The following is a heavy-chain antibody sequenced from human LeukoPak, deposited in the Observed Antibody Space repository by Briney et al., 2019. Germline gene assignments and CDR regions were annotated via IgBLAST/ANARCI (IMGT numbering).Heavy chain of an antibody. D-gene: IGHD4-17*01. Sequence: SGRSLRLSCAASGFTFSSYAMHWVRQPPGKGLEWVAVISYDGSNKYYADSVKGRFTISRDNSKNTLYLQMNSLRAEDTAVYYCARGSKSYGDYIRSRIHYFDYWGQGTLVTVSS. CDR2: ISYDGSNK. V-gene: IGHV3-30*04. CDR1: GFTFSSYA. J-gene: IGHJ4*02. CDR3: ARGSKSYGDYIRSRIHYFDY.